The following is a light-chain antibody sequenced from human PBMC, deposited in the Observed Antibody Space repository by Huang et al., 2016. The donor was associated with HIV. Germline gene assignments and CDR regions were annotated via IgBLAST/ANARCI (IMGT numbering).Light chain of an antibody. CDR1: QGVSSN. Sequence: EIVMTQSPATLSVSPGEGVTLSCRASQGVSSNLAWYQQKPGQAPRLLIYGASTRATAIPARFSGSGSGTEFTLTISSLQSEDFAVYYCQQYNNWPITFDQGTRLEIK. J-gene: IGKJ5*01. V-gene: IGKV3-15*01. CDR3: QQYNNWPIT. CDR2: GAS.